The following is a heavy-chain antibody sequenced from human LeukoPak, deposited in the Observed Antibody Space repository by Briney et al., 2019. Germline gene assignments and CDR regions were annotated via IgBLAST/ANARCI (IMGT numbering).Heavy chain of an antibody. D-gene: IGHD2-15*01. J-gene: IGHJ6*03. CDR2: ISASGGNT. V-gene: IGHV3-23*01. CDR1: GFTFSSYA. Sequence: GGSLRLSCAASGFTFSSYAMSWVRQAPGKGLEWVSSISASGGNTYYADSVTGRFTISRDNSKIALYLQMYSLRAEDTALYYCAKSDTPDYFYYMDVWGTGTTVTVSS. CDR3: AKSDTPDYFYYMDV.